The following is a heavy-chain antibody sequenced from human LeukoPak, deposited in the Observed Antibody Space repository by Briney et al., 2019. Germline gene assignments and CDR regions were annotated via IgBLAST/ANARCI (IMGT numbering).Heavy chain of an antibody. D-gene: IGHD6-19*01. V-gene: IGHV3-74*01. CDR3: AKGNRYSSGCLDY. Sequence: GGSLRLSCAASGFDFSSNWMHWVRHAPGQGLVWVSRIKGDGISTNYADSVKGRFTISRDIANNTLYLQMNSLRAEDTALYYCAKGNRYSSGCLDYWGQGTLVTVSS. CDR1: GFDFSSNW. J-gene: IGHJ4*02. CDR2: IKGDGIST.